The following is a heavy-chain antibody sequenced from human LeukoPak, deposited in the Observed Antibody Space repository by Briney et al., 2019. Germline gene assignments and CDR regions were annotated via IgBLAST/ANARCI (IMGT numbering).Heavy chain of an antibody. D-gene: IGHD3-10*01. J-gene: IGHJ4*02. Sequence: PGGSLRLSCGASGFRFSIAWMSWVRQAPGKGLEWVGRIKSNGDGGTTDSAAPVKGRFTISRDDSKNTLFLQMNSLKTEDTAVYYCTTVQFARTMSLDYWGQGALVTVSS. CDR3: TTVQFARTMSLDY. CDR1: GFRFSIAW. CDR2: IKSNGDGGTT. V-gene: IGHV3-15*01.